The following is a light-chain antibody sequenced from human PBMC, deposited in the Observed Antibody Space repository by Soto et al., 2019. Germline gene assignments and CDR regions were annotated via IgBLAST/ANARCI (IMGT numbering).Light chain of an antibody. V-gene: IGKV3-20*01. CDR3: QQYGTSPPLT. CDR2: DAS. J-gene: IGKJ4*01. Sequence: EIVLTQSPGTLSLSPGERATLSCRASQSVSSSYLAWYQQKPGQAPRLLIYDASSRATGIPDRFSGTGSATDFTLTISRLEPEDFAVYYCQQYGTSPPLTFGGGTKVDIK. CDR1: QSVSSSY.